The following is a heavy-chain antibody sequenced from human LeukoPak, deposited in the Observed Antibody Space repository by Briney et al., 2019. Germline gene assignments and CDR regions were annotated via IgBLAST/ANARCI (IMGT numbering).Heavy chain of an antibody. CDR1: GFTFSSYG. CDR2: IRYDGSNK. D-gene: IGHD1-14*01. CDR3: AKGPGETTKTFDY. J-gene: IGHJ4*02. V-gene: IGHV3-30*02. Sequence: GGSLRLSCAASGFTFSSYGMHWVRQAPGKGLEWVAFIRYDGSNKYYADSVKGRFTISRDNSKNTLYLQMNSLRAEDTAVYYCAKGPGETTKTFDYWGQGTLVTVSS.